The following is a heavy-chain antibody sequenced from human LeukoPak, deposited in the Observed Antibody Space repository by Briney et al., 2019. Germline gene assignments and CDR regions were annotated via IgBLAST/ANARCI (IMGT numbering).Heavy chain of an antibody. CDR1: GGTFSRYA. V-gene: IGHV1-69*13. CDR3: ASIGGLAARSYYYYMDV. CDR2: IIPIFGTA. J-gene: IGHJ6*03. D-gene: IGHD6-6*01. Sequence: SVRLSCTASGGTFSRYAISWERQAPGQWLEWMGGIIPIFGTANYAQKFQGRVTITADESTSTAYMELSSLRSEDTAVYYCASIGGLAARSYYYYMDVWGKGTTVTVSS.